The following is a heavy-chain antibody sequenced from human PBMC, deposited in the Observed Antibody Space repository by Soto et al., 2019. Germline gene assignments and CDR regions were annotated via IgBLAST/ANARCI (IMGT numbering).Heavy chain of an antibody. CDR3: ATSGGILGTRSWFDL. V-gene: IGHV1-46*01. D-gene: IGHD1-7*01. J-gene: IGHJ5*02. Sequence: QVQLVQSGAEVKKPGASVRVSCKASGYTFTRYYMHWVRQAPGQGLEWMGIINPSVGSTTYAQNFQSRVTMTSETSTSTVYMELSSLRSADTAVYYCATSGGILGTRSWFDLWGQGTLVTVSS. CDR2: INPSVGST. CDR1: GYTFTRYY.